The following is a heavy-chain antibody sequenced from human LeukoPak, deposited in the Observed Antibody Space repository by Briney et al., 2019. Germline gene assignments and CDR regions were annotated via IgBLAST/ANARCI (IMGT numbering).Heavy chain of an antibody. V-gene: IGHV3-21*01. CDR1: GFTFSSYS. CDR2: ISSSSSYI. CDR3: ARVGYDILTGYFDY. J-gene: IGHJ4*02. Sequence: GGSLRLSCAASGFTFSSYSMNWVRQAPGKGLEWVSSISSSSSYIYYADSVKGRFTISRDNAKNSLYPQMNSLRAEDTAVYYCARVGYDILTGYFDYWGQGTLVTVSS. D-gene: IGHD3-9*01.